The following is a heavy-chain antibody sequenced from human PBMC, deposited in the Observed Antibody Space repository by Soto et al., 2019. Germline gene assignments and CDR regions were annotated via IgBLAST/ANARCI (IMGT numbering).Heavy chain of an antibody. CDR2: IYYSGST. CDR3: ARVIYGDYEFFSSFDP. V-gene: IGHV4-59*01. J-gene: IGHJ5*02. D-gene: IGHD4-17*01. Sequence: SETLSLTCTVSGGSISSYYWSWIRQPPGKGLEWIGYIYYSGSTNYNPSLKSRVTISVDTSKNQFSLKLSSVTAADTAVYYCARVIYGDYEFFSSFDPWGQGTLVTVSS. CDR1: GGSISSYY.